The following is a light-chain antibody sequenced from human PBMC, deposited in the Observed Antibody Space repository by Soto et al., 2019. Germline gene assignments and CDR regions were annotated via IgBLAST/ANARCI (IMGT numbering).Light chain of an antibody. J-gene: IGKJ2*01. V-gene: IGKV3-20*01. CDR3: QQYGNSLYT. CDR1: QTVDSNY. Sequence: IVLTQSPATLSLSPGERAILYCRASQTVDSNYLTWYQQKPGQTPRLLIYDASSMATGIPDRFSGSGSGTDFTLTISRLEPEDFAVYYCQQYGNSLYTFCQGTKLEIK. CDR2: DAS.